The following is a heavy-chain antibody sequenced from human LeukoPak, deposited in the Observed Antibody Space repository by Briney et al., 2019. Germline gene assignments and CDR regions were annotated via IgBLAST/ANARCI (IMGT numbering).Heavy chain of an antibody. CDR2: ISWEGSSK. Sequence: PGRSLRLSCAASGFTLSYYGMHWVRQAPGKGLEWVAGISWEGSSKDYADSVKGRFTISRDNTKNTLYLQMNSLRAEDTAVYYCAKPYYCDRGGPGVNHFDYWGQGTLVTLSS. D-gene: IGHD3-22*01. J-gene: IGHJ4*02. V-gene: IGHV3-30*18. CDR3: AKPYYCDRGGPGVNHFDY. CDR1: GFTLSYYG.